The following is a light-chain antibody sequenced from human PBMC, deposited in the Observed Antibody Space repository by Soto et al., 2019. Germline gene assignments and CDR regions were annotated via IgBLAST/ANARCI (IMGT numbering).Light chain of an antibody. CDR3: QQYYSYPWT. J-gene: IGKJ1*01. Sequence: DIQMTQSPATLSASVGGRVTITCRASQSISNWLAWYQQKPGKAPKVQIYDASTLQSGVPSRFSGSGSGTDFTLTISCLQSEDFATYYCQQYYSYPWTFGQGTKVDIK. V-gene: IGKV1-5*01. CDR2: DAS. CDR1: QSISNW.